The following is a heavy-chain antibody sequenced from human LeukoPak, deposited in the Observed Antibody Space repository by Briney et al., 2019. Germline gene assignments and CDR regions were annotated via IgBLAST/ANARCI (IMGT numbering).Heavy chain of an antibody. CDR1: AGSISSSSSY. J-gene: IGHJ5*02. Sequence: SEALSLTCTVAAGSISSSSSYWGWIRQPPGNGLEWIGSILCSGNSYCNPSLKSRVTLSVDTSKNQFSLKVSSVTAADTAVYYCARHPRITIYGVVTLNGFDPWGQGTLASVSS. CDR2: ILCSGNS. D-gene: IGHD3-3*01. CDR3: ARHPRITIYGVVTLNGFDP. V-gene: IGHV4-39*01.